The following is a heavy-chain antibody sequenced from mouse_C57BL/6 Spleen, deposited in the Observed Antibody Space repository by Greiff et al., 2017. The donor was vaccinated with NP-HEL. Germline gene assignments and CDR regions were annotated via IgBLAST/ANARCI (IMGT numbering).Heavy chain of an antibody. V-gene: IGHV3-6*01. J-gene: IGHJ3*01. CDR2: ISYDGSN. Sequence: EVKVEESGPGLVKPSQSLSLTCSVTGYSITSGYYWNWIRQFPGNKLEWMGYISYDGSNNYNPSLKNRISITRDTSKNQFFLKLNSVTTEDTATYYCARSYDYDWFAYWGQGTLVTVSA. D-gene: IGHD2-4*01. CDR3: ARSYDYDWFAY. CDR1: GYSITSGYY.